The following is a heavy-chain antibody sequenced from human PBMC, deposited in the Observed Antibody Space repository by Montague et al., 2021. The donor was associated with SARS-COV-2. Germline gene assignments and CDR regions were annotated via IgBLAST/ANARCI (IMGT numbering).Heavy chain of an antibody. CDR1: GVSITSTNW. V-gene: IGHV4-4*02. D-gene: IGHD4-11*01. CDR2: ISYGGIA. Sequence: SETLSLTCAVSGVSITSTNWWSLVRQPPGKGLEWIGEISYGGIATYNPSLKSRATISMGRSRNLFSLKLSSVTAADTAIYHCAGKVLTVPADYWGQGTLVTVS. CDR3: AGKVLTVPADY. J-gene: IGHJ4*02.